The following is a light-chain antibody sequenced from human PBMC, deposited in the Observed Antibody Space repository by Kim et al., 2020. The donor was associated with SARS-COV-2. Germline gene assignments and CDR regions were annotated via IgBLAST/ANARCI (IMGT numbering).Light chain of an antibody. J-gene: IGLJ2*01. CDR2: TNN. Sequence: GQRVTNSCSGSSSNNGSNTVNWYQQLPGTAPKLLIYTNNQRPSGVPDRFSGSKSGTSASLAISGLQSEDEADYYCAAWDDSLNGYVVFGGGTQLTVL. V-gene: IGLV1-44*01. CDR3: AAWDDSLNGYVV. CDR1: SSNNGSNT.